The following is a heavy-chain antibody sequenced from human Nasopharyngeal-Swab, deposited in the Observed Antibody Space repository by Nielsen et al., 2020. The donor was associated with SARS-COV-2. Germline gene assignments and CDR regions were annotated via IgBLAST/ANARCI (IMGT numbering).Heavy chain of an antibody. Sequence: VRQAPRKGLEWVSAISGSGGSTYYADSVKGRFTISRDNSKNTLYLQMNSLRAEDTAVYYCAKGPGYDILTGYFYYYYMDVWGKGTTVTVSS. V-gene: IGHV3-23*01. CDR3: AKGPGYDILTGYFYYYYMDV. J-gene: IGHJ6*03. D-gene: IGHD3-9*01. CDR2: ISGSGGST.